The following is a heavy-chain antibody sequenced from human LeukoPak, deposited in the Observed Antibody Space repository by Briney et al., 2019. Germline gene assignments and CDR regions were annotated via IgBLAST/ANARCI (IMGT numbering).Heavy chain of an antibody. CDR3: ARDPMWTYGALRAFDI. D-gene: IGHD4-17*01. J-gene: IGHJ3*02. Sequence: SETLSLTCTVSGGSISSGAYYWSWMRQHTGKGLEWIGYIYYSGSTYYNPSLKSRVTISVDTSKNQFSLKLSSVTAADTAVYYCARDPMWTYGALRAFDIWGQGTMVTVSS. CDR1: GGSISSGAYY. CDR2: IYYSGST. V-gene: IGHV4-31*03.